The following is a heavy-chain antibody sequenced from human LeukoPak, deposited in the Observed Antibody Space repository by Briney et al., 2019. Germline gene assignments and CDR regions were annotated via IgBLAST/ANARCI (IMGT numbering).Heavy chain of an antibody. Sequence: SETLSLTCTVSGDSLSSSYWSWVRQPAGKGLEWIGRIYTSGYTNYNPSLKSRVTMSIDTSKNQFSLKLTSVTDADAAVYYCASYSYYMDVWGKGTTVTVSS. V-gene: IGHV4-4*07. CDR1: GDSLSSSY. CDR3: ASYSYYMDV. CDR2: IYTSGYT. D-gene: IGHD2-21*01. J-gene: IGHJ6*03.